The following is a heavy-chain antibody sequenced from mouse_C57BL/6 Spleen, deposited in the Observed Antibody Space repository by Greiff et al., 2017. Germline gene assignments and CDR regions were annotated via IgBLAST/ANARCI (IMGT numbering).Heavy chain of an antibody. Sequence: VQLQQSVAELVRPGASVKLSCTASGFNIKNTYMHWVKQRPEQGLEWIGRIDPANGNTKYAPKFQGKATITADTSSNTAYLQLSSLTSEDTAIYYCARDSLYYYGSSASPYYAMDYWGQGTSVTVSS. CDR1: GFNIKNTY. CDR3: ARDSLYYYGSSASPYYAMDY. J-gene: IGHJ4*01. D-gene: IGHD1-1*01. V-gene: IGHV14-3*01. CDR2: IDPANGNT.